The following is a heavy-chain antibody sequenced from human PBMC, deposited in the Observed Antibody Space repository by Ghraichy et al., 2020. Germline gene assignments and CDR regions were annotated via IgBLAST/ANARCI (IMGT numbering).Heavy chain of an antibody. D-gene: IGHD1-1*01. CDR3: VRDNWKYAFDI. Sequence: ASVKVSCKPSGYTFTGYPMHWVRQAPGQGLEWMGRIDPKSGATSYAQKFQGWVTMTGDTSIRTAYLELSRLTYDDTALYYCVRDNWKYAFDIWGQGTMVTVS. CDR1: GYTFTGYP. J-gene: IGHJ3*02. CDR2: IDPKSGAT. V-gene: IGHV1-2*04.